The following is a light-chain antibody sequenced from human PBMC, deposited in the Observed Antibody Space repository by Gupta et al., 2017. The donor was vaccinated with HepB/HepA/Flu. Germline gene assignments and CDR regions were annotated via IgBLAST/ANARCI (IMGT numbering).Light chain of an antibody. Sequence: VLTQSPFSVPVTRGQSASISCRSSQNLLFSDGNTFLHWYQQRPGQSPRRHIYRVSNRDSGVPDRFSGSGSGTDFTLKISGVEAEDIGVYYCVQGTHWPLSFGGWTKVEIK. CDR3: VQGTHWPLS. J-gene: IGKJ4*01. CDR1: QNLLFSDGNTF. V-gene: IGKV2-30*01. CDR2: RVS.